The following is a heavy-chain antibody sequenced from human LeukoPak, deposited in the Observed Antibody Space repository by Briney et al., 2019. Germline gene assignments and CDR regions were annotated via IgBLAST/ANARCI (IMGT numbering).Heavy chain of an antibody. Sequence: SETLSLTCTVSGGSISGSSYYWGWIRQPPGKGLEWIGYIYYSGSTYYNPSLKSRVTISVDTSKNQFSLKLSSVTAADTAVYYCARDPVASDAFDIWGQGTMVTVSS. CDR3: ARDPVASDAFDI. J-gene: IGHJ3*02. CDR2: IYYSGST. CDR1: GGSISGSSYY. V-gene: IGHV4-30-4*08.